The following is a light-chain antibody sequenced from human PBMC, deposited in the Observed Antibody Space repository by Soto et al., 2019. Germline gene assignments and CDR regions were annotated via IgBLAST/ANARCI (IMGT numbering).Light chain of an antibody. CDR3: QQFNSYPL. CDR1: QGISSA. Sequence: AIQLTQSPSSLSASVGDRVTITCRASQGISSALAWYQQKPGKAPKLLIYDASSLESGVPSSFSGSGSGTDFPLTISSLQPEDFATYYCQQFNSYPLFGGGTKVEIK. V-gene: IGKV1-13*02. J-gene: IGKJ4*01. CDR2: DAS.